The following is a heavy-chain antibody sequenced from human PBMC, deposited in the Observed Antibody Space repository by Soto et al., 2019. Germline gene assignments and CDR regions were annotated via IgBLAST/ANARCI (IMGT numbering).Heavy chain of an antibody. D-gene: IGHD5-18*01. J-gene: IGHJ4*02. CDR2: ISYDGSNK. CDR1: GFTFSSYG. V-gene: IGHV3-30*18. CDR3: ANVGGYSDY. Sequence: QVQLVESGGGVVQPGRSLRLSCAASGFTFSSYGMHWVRQAPGKGLEWVAVISYDGSNKYYADSVKGRFTIYRDNSKNTLYLQMNSLRAEDTAVYYCANVGGYSDYWGQGTLVTVSS.